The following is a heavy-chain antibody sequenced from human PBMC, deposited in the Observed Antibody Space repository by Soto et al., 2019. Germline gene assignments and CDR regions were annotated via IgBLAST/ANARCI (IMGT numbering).Heavy chain of an antibody. J-gene: IGHJ4*02. Sequence: GGSLRLSCAASGFTFSNAWMSWVRQAPGKGLEWVGRIKSKTDDGTTDYAAPVKGRFTISRDDSKNTLYLQMNSLKTEDTAVYYCTTDPTPEQPMVRGVIRFWGQGTLVTVSS. V-gene: IGHV3-15*01. D-gene: IGHD3-10*01. CDR3: TTDPTPEQPMVRGVIRF. CDR1: GFTFSNAW. CDR2: IKSKTDDGTT.